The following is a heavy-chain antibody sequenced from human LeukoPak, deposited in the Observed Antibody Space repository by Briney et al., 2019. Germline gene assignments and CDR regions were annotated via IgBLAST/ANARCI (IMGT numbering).Heavy chain of an antibody. CDR2: IIPIFGTA. Sequence: SVKVSCKASGGTFSSYAISWVRQAPGQGLEWMGGIIPIFGTANYAQKFQGRVTITADKSTSTAYMELSSLRSEDTAVYYCALRVVVPAANYNWFDPWAREPWSPSPQ. J-gene: IGHJ5*02. V-gene: IGHV1-69*06. CDR1: GGTFSSYA. D-gene: IGHD2-2*01. CDR3: ALRVVVPAANYNWFDP.